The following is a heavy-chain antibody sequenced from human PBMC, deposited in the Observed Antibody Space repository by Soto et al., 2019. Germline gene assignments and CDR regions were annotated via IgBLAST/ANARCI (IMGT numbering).Heavy chain of an antibody. CDR2: ISSSSSYI. Sequence: PVGSLRLSCAASGFTFSSYSMNWVRQAPGKGLEWVSSISSSSSYIYYADSVKGRFTISRDNAKNSLYLQMNSLRAEDTAVYYCARVLYSSSSGRWFDPWGQGTLVTVSS. V-gene: IGHV3-21*01. J-gene: IGHJ5*02. D-gene: IGHD6-6*01. CDR3: ARVLYSSSSGRWFDP. CDR1: GFTFSSYS.